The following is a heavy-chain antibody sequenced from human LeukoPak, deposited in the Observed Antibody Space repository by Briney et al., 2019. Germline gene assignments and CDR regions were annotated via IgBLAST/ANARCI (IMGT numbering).Heavy chain of an antibody. D-gene: IGHD2-15*01. J-gene: IGHJ4*02. V-gene: IGHV4-39*07. CDR1: GGSISSSSYY. Sequence: SETLSLTCTVSGGSISSSSYYWGWIRQPPGKGLEWIGGIYYSGSTYYNPSLKSRVTISVDTSKNQFSLKLSSVTAADTAVYYCARPVRCSATTCTGPFDSWGQGTLVTVSS. CDR2: IYYSGST. CDR3: ARPVRCSATTCTGPFDS.